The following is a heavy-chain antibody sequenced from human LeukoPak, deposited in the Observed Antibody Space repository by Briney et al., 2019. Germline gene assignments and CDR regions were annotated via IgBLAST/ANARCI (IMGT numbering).Heavy chain of an antibody. J-gene: IGHJ6*03. CDR1: GFTFSNSA. CDR3: AKEVGDYSSYMNV. Sequence: GGSLRLSCAASGFTFSNSAMNWVRQAPGKGLEWVASISGSGGSTYYADSVKGRFTVSRDHSKNTLYVQMNSLRAEDTAMYYCAKEVGDYSSYMNVWGKGTTVTVSS. D-gene: IGHD1-26*01. V-gene: IGHV3-23*01. CDR2: ISGSGGST.